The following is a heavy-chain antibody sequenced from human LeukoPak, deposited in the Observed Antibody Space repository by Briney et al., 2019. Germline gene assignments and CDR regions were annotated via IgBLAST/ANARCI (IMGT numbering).Heavy chain of an antibody. CDR3: ARDGYNPIDY. CDR1: GGSISSSSYY. Sequence: SETLSLTCTVSGGSISSSSYYWGWIRQPPGKGLEWIGTIYYSGSTYYSPSLKSRVTIPVDTSKNQFSLQLSSVTAADTAVYYCARDGYNPIDYWGQGTLVTVSS. CDR2: IYYSGST. V-gene: IGHV4-39*02. J-gene: IGHJ4*02. D-gene: IGHD5-24*01.